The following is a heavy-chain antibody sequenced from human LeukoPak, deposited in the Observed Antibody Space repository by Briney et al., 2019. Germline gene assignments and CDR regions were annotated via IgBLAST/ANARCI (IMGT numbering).Heavy chain of an antibody. Sequence: GGSLRLPCAGSGFTFSSHAMSWVRQAPGKGLEWVSAMSGSGGSTYYADSVKGRFTISRDNSKNTLYLQMNSLRAEDTAVYYCAKWGCSGSDCYPFDYWGQGTLVTVSS. V-gene: IGHV3-23*01. CDR3: AKWGCSGSDCYPFDY. D-gene: IGHD2-21*02. J-gene: IGHJ4*02. CDR1: GFTFSSHA. CDR2: MSGSGGST.